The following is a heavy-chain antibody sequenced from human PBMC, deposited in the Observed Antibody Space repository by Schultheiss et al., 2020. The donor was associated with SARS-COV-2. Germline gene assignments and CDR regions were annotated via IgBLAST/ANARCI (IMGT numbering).Heavy chain of an antibody. CDR2: IYYSGST. J-gene: IGHJ6*02. V-gene: IGHV4-31*03. CDR3: ARGEQWLVQSGYYYGMDV. Sequence: SETLSLTCTVSGGSISSSSYYWGWIRQPPGKGLEWIGYIYYSGSTYYNPSLKSRVTISVDTSKNQFSLKLSSVTAADTAVYYCARGEQWLVQSGYYYGMDVWGQGTTVTVSS. D-gene: IGHD6-19*01. CDR1: GGSISSSSYY.